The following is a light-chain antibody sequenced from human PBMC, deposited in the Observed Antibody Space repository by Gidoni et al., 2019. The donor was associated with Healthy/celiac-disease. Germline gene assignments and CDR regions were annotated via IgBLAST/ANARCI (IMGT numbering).Light chain of an antibody. J-gene: IGLJ2*01. Sequence: QSVLTQPPSVSGAPGPRVTISCTGSSSNIGAGYDVHWYQQLPGTAPKLLIYGNSNRPSGVPDRFSGSKSGTSASQAITGLQAEDEADYYCQSYDSSLSGVVFGGGTKLTVL. CDR3: QSYDSSLSGVV. CDR1: SSNIGAGYD. V-gene: IGLV1-40*01. CDR2: GNS.